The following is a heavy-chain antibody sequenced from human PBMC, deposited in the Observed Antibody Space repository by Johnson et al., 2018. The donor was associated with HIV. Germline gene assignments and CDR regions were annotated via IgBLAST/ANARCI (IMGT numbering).Heavy chain of an antibody. D-gene: IGHD2/OR15-2a*01. CDR3: AKDLFYDPHAFDI. CDR2: IGTAGDT. CDR1: GFTFRNRD. V-gene: IGHV3-13*01. J-gene: IGHJ3*02. Sequence: EVQLVESGGGLVQPGGSLRLSCAASGFTFRNRDMHWVRQATGKGLEWVSAIGTAGDTYYPGSVKGRFTISRDNSKNTLYLQMNSLRAEDTALYYCAKDLFYDPHAFDIWGQGTMVTVSS.